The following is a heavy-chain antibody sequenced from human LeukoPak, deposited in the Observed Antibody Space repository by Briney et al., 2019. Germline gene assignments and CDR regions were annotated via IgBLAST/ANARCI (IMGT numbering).Heavy chain of an antibody. CDR3: ATAGPLVGAANYYFDY. D-gene: IGHD1-26*01. V-gene: IGHV1-24*01. Sequence: GASVKVSCKVSGYTLTELSMHWVRQAPGKGLEWMGGFDPEDGETIYAQKFQGRVTMTEDTSTDTAYMELNSLRSEDTAVYYCATAGPLVGAANYYFDYWGQGTLVTVSS. CDR2: FDPEDGET. CDR1: GYTLTELS. J-gene: IGHJ4*02.